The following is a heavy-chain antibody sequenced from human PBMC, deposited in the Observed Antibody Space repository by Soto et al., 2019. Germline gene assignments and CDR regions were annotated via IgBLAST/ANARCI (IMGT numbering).Heavy chain of an antibody. CDR3: ASLEEYSSLVAYY. CDR2: ISGSGGST. J-gene: IGHJ4*02. CDR1: GFTFSSYA. D-gene: IGHD6-6*01. Sequence: EVQLLESGGGLVQPGGSLRLSCAASGFTFSSYAMSWVRQAPGKGLEWVSAISGSGGSTYYADSVKGRFTISRDNSKNTLYLQMNSLRAEDTAVYYCASLEEYSSLVAYYWGQGTLVTVSS. V-gene: IGHV3-23*01.